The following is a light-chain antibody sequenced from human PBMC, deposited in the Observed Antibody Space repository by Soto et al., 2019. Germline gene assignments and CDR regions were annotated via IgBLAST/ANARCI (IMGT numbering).Light chain of an antibody. Sequence: QSALTQPASVSGSPGQSITISCTGTSSDVGSYNLVSWYQQHPGKAPKLMIYAVSKRPSGVSNRFSGSKSGNTASLTISGLQAEDEPDYYCCSYAGSSTAYVFGTGTKLTVL. J-gene: IGLJ1*01. CDR1: SSDVGSYNL. CDR2: AVS. CDR3: CSYAGSSTAYV. V-gene: IGLV2-23*02.